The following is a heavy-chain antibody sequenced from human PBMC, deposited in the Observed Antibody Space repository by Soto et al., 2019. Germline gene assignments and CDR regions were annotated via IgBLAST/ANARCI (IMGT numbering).Heavy chain of an antibody. V-gene: IGHV3-23*01. CDR2: ISGSGGST. J-gene: IGHJ4*02. CDR1: GFTFSSYA. Sequence: GGSLRLSCAASGFTFSSYAMSWVRQAPGKGLEWVSAISGSGGSTYYADSVKGRFTISRDSSKNTLYLQMNSLRAEDTAVYYCAKDQEGESGYDSRGFYFDYWGQGTLVTVSS. D-gene: IGHD5-12*01. CDR3: AKDQEGESGYDSRGFYFDY.